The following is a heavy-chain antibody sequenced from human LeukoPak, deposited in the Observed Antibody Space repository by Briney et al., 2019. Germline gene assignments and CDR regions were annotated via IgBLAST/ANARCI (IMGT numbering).Heavy chain of an antibody. CDR3: ARIPPYYYDSSGLPDN. D-gene: IGHD3-22*01. Sequence: GGSLRLSCAASGFTVSSNYMSWVRPAPGKGLEWVSVIYSGGSTYYADPVKGRFTISRDNSKNTLYLQMNSLRAEDTAVYYCARIPPYYYDSSGLPDNWGQGTLVTVSS. CDR1: GFTVSSNY. V-gene: IGHV3-53*01. CDR2: IYSGGST. J-gene: IGHJ4*02.